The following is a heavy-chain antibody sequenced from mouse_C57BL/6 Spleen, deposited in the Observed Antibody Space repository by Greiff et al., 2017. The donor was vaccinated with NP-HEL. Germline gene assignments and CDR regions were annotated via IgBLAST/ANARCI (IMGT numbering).Heavy chain of an antibody. CDR1: GYAFSSYW. CDR2: IYPGDGDT. Sequence: LKQSGASVKISCKASGYAFSSYWMNWVKQRPGKGLEWIGQIYPGDGDTNYNGKFKGKATLTADKSSSTAYMQLSSLTSEDSAVYFCARHYGSSSYWYFDVWGTGTTVTVSS. V-gene: IGHV1-80*01. D-gene: IGHD1-1*01. CDR3: ARHYGSSSYWYFDV. J-gene: IGHJ1*03.